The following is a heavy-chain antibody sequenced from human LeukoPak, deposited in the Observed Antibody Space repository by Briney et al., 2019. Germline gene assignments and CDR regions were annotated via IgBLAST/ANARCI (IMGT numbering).Heavy chain of an antibody. CDR2: IKQDGSEK. D-gene: IGHD2-8*01. CDR3: VRIKNGAGAFDI. V-gene: IGHV3-7*01. J-gene: IGHJ3*02. Sequence: GGSLRLSCAASGFTFRTYWMSWVRQDPGKGLEWVANIKQDGSEKYYVDSVKGRFTISRDNARNSLYLQKNSLRAEDTAVYYCVRIKNGAGAFDIWGQGTMVTVSS. CDR1: GFTFRTYW.